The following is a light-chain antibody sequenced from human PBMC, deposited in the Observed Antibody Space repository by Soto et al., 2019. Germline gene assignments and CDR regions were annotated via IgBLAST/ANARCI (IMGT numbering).Light chain of an antibody. J-gene: IGKJ5*01. CDR1: QTVSSY. CDR2: DAS. Sequence: EIVLTQSPATLSLSPGERATLFCRASQTVSSYLVWYQQKPGQPPRLLIYDASNRANGVPARFSGSGSGTDFTLTISSLEPEDFAVYYCQQRSDWPITFGQGTRLEIK. CDR3: QQRSDWPIT. V-gene: IGKV3-11*01.